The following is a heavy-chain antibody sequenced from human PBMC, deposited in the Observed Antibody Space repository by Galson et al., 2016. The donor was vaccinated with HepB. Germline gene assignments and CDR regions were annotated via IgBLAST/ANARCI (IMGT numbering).Heavy chain of an antibody. CDR3: ARGSIWCSSTSCYVDH. D-gene: IGHD2-2*01. CDR1: GFTFSNYG. J-gene: IGHJ4*02. Sequence: SLRLSCAASGFTFSNYGMHWVRQAPGKGLEWVAFISYGGSNEYYADSVKGRFTISRENSKNTLYLQMNSLRAGDTAVYYCARGSIWCSSTSCYVDHWGQGTLVTVSS. V-gene: IGHV3-30-3*01. CDR2: ISYGGSNE.